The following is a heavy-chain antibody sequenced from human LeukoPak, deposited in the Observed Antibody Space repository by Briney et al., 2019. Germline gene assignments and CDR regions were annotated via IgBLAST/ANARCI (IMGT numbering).Heavy chain of an antibody. V-gene: IGHV1-2*02. CDR2: INPNSGGT. CDR3: ARPVSSTSCCFDY. Sequence: ASVKVSCKAFGYTFTGYYMHWVRQAPGQGLEWMGWINPNSGGTNYAQKFQGRVTMTRDTSISTAYMELSRLRSDDTAVYYCARPVSSTSCCFDYWGQGTLVTVSS. CDR1: GYTFTGYY. D-gene: IGHD2-2*01. J-gene: IGHJ4*02.